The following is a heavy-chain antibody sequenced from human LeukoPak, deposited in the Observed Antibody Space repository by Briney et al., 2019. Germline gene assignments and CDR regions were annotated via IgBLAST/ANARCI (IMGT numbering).Heavy chain of an antibody. CDR3: ARSSLDYYDSSGSKSFDY. D-gene: IGHD3-22*01. V-gene: IGHV1-69*05. Sequence: ASVKVPCKASGGTFSSYAISWVRQAPGQGLEWMGGIIPIFGTANYAQKFQGRVTITTDESTSTAYMELSSLRSEDTAVYYCARSSLDYYDSSGSKSFDYWGQGTLVTVSS. J-gene: IGHJ4*02. CDR2: IIPIFGTA. CDR1: GGTFSSYA.